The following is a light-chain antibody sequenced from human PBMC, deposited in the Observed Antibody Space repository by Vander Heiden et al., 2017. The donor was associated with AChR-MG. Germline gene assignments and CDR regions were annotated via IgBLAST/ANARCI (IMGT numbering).Light chain of an antibody. Sequence: DIQMTQSPSTLSPSVGDRVTIPCRASQSMSSWLAWYQQKPGKAPKLLIYKASNLESGVTSRFSGSGSGTEFTLTLSSLQPDDFATYYCQQYHSNPYSFGQGTKVDIK. CDR3: QQYHSNPYS. V-gene: IGKV1-5*03. CDR1: QSMSSW. J-gene: IGKJ2*03. CDR2: KAS.